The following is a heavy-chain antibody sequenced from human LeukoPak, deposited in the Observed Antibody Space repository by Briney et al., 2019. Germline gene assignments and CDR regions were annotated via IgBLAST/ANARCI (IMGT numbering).Heavy chain of an antibody. D-gene: IGHD1-26*01. J-gene: IGHJ3*02. Sequence: SETLSLTCTVSGGSVSNYYWSWIRQSPGKGLEWIGYIYYTETSYNPSLKSRVTISADTSKNQFSLKLSSVTAADTAFYYCARYIVSYPHDAFDIWGQGTMVTVSS. CDR2: IYYTET. CDR1: GGSVSNYY. V-gene: IGHV4-59*02. CDR3: ARYIVSYPHDAFDI.